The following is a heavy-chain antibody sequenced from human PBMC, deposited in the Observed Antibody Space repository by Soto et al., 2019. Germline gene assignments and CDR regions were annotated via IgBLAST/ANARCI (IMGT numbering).Heavy chain of an antibody. CDR1: GAYIRDFS. J-gene: IGHJ1*01. Sequence: TLSLTFTVSGAYIRDFSCSWIRQPAGKGLEWIGRITINGNTQKNPSFKSRVTMSIDTSRNHFSLNLQSATAADTALYYCARETGENWTYEAHWGPGTLVTVSS. CDR2: ITINGNT. V-gene: IGHV4-4*07. D-gene: IGHD1-7*01. CDR3: ARETGENWTYEAH.